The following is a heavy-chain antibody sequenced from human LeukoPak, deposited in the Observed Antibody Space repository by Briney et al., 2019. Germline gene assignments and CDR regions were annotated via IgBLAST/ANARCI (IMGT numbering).Heavy chain of an antibody. CDR3: AASSRMIVVVMEY. J-gene: IGHJ4*02. D-gene: IGHD3-22*01. V-gene: IGHV1-58*02. CDR1: GFTFTSSA. Sequence: SVKVSCKASGFTFTSSAMQWVRQARGQRLEWIGWIVVGSGNTNYAQKFQERVTITRDMSTSTAYMELSSLRSEDTAVYYCAASSRMIVVVMEYWGQGTLVTVSS. CDR2: IVVGSGNT.